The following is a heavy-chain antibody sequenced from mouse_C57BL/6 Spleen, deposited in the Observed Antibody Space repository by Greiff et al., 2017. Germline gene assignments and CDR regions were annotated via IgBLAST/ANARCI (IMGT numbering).Heavy chain of an antibody. CDR1: GFTFSDYG. CDR2: ISSGSSTI. D-gene: IGHD2-5*01. V-gene: IGHV5-17*01. Sequence: EVQLVESGGGLVKPGGSLKLSCAASGFTFSDYGMHWVRQAPEKGLEWVAYISSGSSTIYYADTVKGRFTISRDNAKNTLYLQMTSLRSEDTAMYYCARRGYSNPYYYAMDYWGQGTSVTVSS. CDR3: ARRGYSNPYYYAMDY. J-gene: IGHJ4*01.